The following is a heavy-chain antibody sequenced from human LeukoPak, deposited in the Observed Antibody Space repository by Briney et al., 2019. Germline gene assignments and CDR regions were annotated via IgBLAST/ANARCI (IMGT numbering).Heavy chain of an antibody. J-gene: IGHJ3*02. CDR1: GGSLSSYY. CDR2: IYYSGST. CDR3: ARAVGDYDRINAFDI. Sequence: SETLSLTCTVSGGSLSSYYWRWIRQPPGKGLEGVGDIYYSGSTNYNPSLNSRVAISVDTSKNQFSLNLSSVTAADTAVYYCARAVGDYDRINAFDIWGQGTMVTVSS. D-gene: IGHD4-17*01. V-gene: IGHV4-59*01.